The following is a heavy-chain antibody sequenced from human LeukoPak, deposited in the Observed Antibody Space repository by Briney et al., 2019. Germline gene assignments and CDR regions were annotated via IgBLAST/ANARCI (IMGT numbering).Heavy chain of an antibody. D-gene: IGHD3-22*01. CDR3: AKYDYYDSSRSHV. J-gene: IGHJ4*02. CDR2: ISYDGSNK. Sequence: GGSLRLSCAASGFTFSSYAMHWVRQAPGKGLEWVAVISYDGSNKYYADSVKGRFTISRDNSKNTLYLQMNSLRAEDTAIYYCAKYDYYDSSRSHVGGQGTLVTVSS. V-gene: IGHV3-30-3*02. CDR1: GFTFSSYA.